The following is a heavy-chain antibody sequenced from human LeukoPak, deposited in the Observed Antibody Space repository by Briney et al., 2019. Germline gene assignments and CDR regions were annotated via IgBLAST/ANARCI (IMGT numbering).Heavy chain of an antibody. V-gene: IGHV4-34*01. J-gene: IGHJ4*02. CDR3: ARVRNVLLWIYYFDY. Sequence: SETLSLTCAVYGGSFTDSYWSWIRQPPGKGLEWLGEIYHSGRTNYNPSLKSRVTISVDTSKNQFSLNLRSATAADTAVYYCARVRNVLLWIYYFDYWGQGTLVTVSS. D-gene: IGHD3-10*01. CDR2: IYHSGRT. CDR1: GGSFTDSY.